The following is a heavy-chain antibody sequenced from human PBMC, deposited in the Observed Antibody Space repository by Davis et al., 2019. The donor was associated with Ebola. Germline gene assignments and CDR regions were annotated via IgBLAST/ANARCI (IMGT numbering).Heavy chain of an antibody. V-gene: IGHV1-69*06. D-gene: IGHD3-10*01. Sequence: SVKVSCKASGGTFSSYAISWVRQAPGQGLEWMGGIIPIFGTANYAQKFQGRVTITADKSTSTAYMELSSLRSEDTAVYYCARWFRGSRVYYGMDVWGQGTTVTVSS. CDR2: IIPIFGTA. CDR1: GGTFSSYA. CDR3: ARWFRGSRVYYGMDV. J-gene: IGHJ6*02.